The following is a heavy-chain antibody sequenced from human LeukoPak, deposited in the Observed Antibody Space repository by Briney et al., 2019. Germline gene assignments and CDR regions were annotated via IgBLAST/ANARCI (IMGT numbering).Heavy chain of an antibody. CDR1: GYTFTGYY. J-gene: IGHJ5*02. V-gene: IGHV1-2*02. CDR3: ARDGIAVAHGNRFDP. Sequence: ASVKVSCKASGYTFTGYYMHWVRQAPGRGLEWMGWINPNSGGTNYAQKFQGRVTMTRDTSISTAYMELSRLRSDDTAVYYCARDGIAVAHGNRFDPWAREPWSPSPQ. CDR2: INPNSGGT. D-gene: IGHD6-19*01.